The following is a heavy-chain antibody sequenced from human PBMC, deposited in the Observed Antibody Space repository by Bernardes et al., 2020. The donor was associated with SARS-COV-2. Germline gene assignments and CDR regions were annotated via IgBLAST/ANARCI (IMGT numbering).Heavy chain of an antibody. CDR2: INTNTGNP. D-gene: IGHD3-10*01. CDR3: ARDLGDRLLWFGDFDY. V-gene: IGHV7-4-1*02. Sequence: ASVKVSCMASGYTFTSYAMNWVRQAPGQGLEWMGWINTNTGNPTYAQGFTGRFVFSLDTSVSTAYLQISSLKAEDTAVYYCARDLGDRLLWFGDFDYWGQGTLVTVSS. CDR1: GYTFTSYA. J-gene: IGHJ4*02.